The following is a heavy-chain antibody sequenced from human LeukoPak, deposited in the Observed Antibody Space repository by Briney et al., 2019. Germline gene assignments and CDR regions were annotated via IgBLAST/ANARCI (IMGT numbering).Heavy chain of an antibody. D-gene: IGHD5-12*01. Sequence: SETLSLTCAVYGGSFSGYYWSWIRQPPGKGLEWIGEINHSGSTNYNPSLKSRVTISVDTSKNQFSLNLSSVTAADTAVYYCASQVMDIVATTSWGQGTLVTVSS. CDR3: ASQVMDIVATTS. V-gene: IGHV4-34*01. J-gene: IGHJ5*02. CDR2: INHSGST. CDR1: GGSFSGYY.